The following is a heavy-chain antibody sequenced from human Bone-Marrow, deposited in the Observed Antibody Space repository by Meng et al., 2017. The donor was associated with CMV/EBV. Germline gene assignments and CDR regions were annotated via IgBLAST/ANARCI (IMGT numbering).Heavy chain of an antibody. J-gene: IGHJ5*02. V-gene: IGHV3-9*01. CDR1: GFTFDDYA. CDR2: ISWNSGSI. Sequence: SLKISCAASGFTFDDYAMHWVRRAPGKGLEWVSGISWNSGSIGYADSVKGRFTISRDNAKNSLYLQMNSLRAEDTAVYYCARESALYSSGRFDPWGQGTLVTVSS. CDR3: ARESALYSSGRFDP. D-gene: IGHD6-19*01.